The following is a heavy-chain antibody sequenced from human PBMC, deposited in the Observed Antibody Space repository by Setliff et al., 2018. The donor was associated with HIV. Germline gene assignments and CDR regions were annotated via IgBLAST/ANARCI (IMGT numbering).Heavy chain of an antibody. J-gene: IGHJ5*02. V-gene: IGHV1-18*01. CDR2: ISPYTGNT. CDR3: ARARLQGIVTAVGPRDNCLDP. D-gene: IGHD1-26*01. CDR1: GYSFINYG. Sequence: PGPSVKVSCKASGYSFINYGISWVRQAPGQGPEWMGWISPYTGNTDYAPRLLGRVTMTTDTSTSTAYLELRSLTSDDTAVYYCARARLQGIVTAVGPRDNCLDPWGQGTRVTVSS.